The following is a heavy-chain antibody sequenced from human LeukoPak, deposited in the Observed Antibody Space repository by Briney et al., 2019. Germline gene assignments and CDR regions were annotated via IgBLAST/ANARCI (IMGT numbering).Heavy chain of an antibody. CDR3: TRGGGYGSSWYVGNFDH. Sequence: GGSLRLSCTASGFTFSDYYLSWIRRAPGRGLEWVSYISGSSNTIYFANSLKGRFTISRDNARNSLYLQMNILRAEDTAVYYCTRGGGYGSSWYVGNFDHWGQGALVTVSS. CDR2: ISGSSNTI. J-gene: IGHJ4*02. D-gene: IGHD6-13*01. CDR1: GFTFSDYY. V-gene: IGHV3-11*04.